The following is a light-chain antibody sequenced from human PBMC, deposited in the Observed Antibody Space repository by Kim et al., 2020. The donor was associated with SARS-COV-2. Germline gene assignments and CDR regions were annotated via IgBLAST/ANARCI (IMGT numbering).Light chain of an antibody. CDR2: LNSDGSH. CDR1: SGHSSYA. J-gene: IGLJ3*02. Sequence: QLVLTQSPSASASLGASVKLTCTLSSGHSSYAIAWHQQHPCKGPRYLMKLNSDGSHSKGDGIPDRCSVSGSGAERSLPISSLQSEDEAVYYCQTWARGMPWVFGRGTKLTVL. CDR3: QTWARGMPWV. V-gene: IGLV4-69*02.